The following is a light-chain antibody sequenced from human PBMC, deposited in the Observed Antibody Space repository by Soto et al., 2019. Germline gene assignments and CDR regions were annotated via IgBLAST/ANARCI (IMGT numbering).Light chain of an antibody. CDR3: QSYDSSLSGYV. Sequence: QSVLTQPPSVSGAPGQRVTISCTGSSSNIGAGYDVHWYQQLPGTAPKLLIYGNSNRPSGVPDRFSGSKSGTSASLAITGLQAEDEAYYYCQSYDSSLSGYVFGTGTKRTVL. J-gene: IGLJ1*01. CDR1: SSNIGAGYD. CDR2: GNS. V-gene: IGLV1-40*01.